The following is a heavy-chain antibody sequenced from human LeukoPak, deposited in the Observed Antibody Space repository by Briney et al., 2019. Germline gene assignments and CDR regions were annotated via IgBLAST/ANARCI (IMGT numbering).Heavy chain of an antibody. Sequence: GASVKVSCKASGYTFTTYGISWVRQAPGQGLEWMGWISAYNGNTNYAQKFQGRVSMTTDTSTSTAYMELRSLRSDDTAVYYCARVGVYSGSQAYFDYWGQGTLVTVSS. V-gene: IGHV1-18*01. D-gene: IGHD1-26*01. CDR2: ISAYNGNT. CDR1: GYTFTTYG. J-gene: IGHJ4*02. CDR3: ARVGVYSGSQAYFDY.